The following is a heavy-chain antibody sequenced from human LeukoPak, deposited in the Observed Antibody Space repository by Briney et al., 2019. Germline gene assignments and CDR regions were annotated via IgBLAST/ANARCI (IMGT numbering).Heavy chain of an antibody. CDR2: IYYSGGT. V-gene: IGHV4-30-4*01. D-gene: IGHD4-17*01. CDR1: GGSISSGDYY. CDR3: ARLKTTVTTSSISYYGMDV. Sequence: PSQTLSLTCTVSGGSISSGDYYWNWIRQPPGKGLEWIGYIYYSGGTYYNPSLKSRVTISVDTSKNQFSLKLSSVTAADTAVYYCARLKTTVTTSSISYYGMDVWGQGTTVTVSS. J-gene: IGHJ6*02.